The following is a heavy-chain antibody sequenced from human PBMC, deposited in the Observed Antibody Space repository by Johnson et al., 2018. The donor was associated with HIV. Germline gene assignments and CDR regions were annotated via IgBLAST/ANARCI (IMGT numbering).Heavy chain of an antibody. D-gene: IGHD3-3*01. CDR1: GFTVSSNY. CDR2: IYSDGGT. V-gene: IGHV3-66*01. CDR3: ARVKGSTIFGVVRPHGAFDI. J-gene: IGHJ3*02. Sequence: VQLVESGGGLVQPGGSLRLSCTASGFTVSSNYMTWVRQAPGTGLEWVSTIYSDGGTYHADSVRGRFTISRDSSKNTVYLQRNSLRVEDTAVYYCARVKGSTIFGVVRPHGAFDIWGQGTMVTVSS.